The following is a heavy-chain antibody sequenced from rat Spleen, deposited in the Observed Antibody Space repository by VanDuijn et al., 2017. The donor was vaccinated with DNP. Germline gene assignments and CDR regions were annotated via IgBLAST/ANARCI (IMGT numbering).Heavy chain of an antibody. Sequence: EVQLVESGGGLVQPGRSLKLSCAASGFTFSNYGIHWIRQAPTKGLEWVASISNGGGSTYYPDSVKGRFTISRDNAKNTLQLQMNNLRSEDTATYYCARDAGGPFDYWGQGVMVTVSS. J-gene: IGHJ2*01. D-gene: IGHD1-11*01. CDR3: ARDAGGPFDY. CDR1: GFTFSNYG. CDR2: ISNGGGST. V-gene: IGHV5-19*01.